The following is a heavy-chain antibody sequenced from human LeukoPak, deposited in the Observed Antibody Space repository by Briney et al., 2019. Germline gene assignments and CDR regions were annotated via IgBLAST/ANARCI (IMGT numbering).Heavy chain of an antibody. J-gene: IGHJ3*02. CDR2: IYYSGNT. CDR3: ARDSYGSGRNAFDI. Sequence: PSQTLSLTCTVSGGSISSGDYYWSWIRQPPGKGLEWIGYIYYSGNTYYNPSLKSRVTISVDTPKNQFSLKLSSVTAADTAVYYCARDSYGSGRNAFDIWGQGTVVTVSS. D-gene: IGHD3-10*01. CDR1: GGSISSGDYY. V-gene: IGHV4-30-4*01.